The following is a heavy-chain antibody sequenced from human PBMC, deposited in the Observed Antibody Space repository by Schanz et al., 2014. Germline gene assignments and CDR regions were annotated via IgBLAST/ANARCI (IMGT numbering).Heavy chain of an antibody. CDR2: ISSGGGST. Sequence: EVQLVESGGGLVQPGGSLRLSCAASGFTFRGYAMSWVRQAPGRGLEWVSSISSGGGSTYYADSVKGRFTISRDNSKNTLYLQMNSLRAEDTAVYYCARIGGSVFDYWAQGTLVTVSS. J-gene: IGHJ4*02. CDR1: GFTFRGYA. V-gene: IGHV3-23*04. D-gene: IGHD3-10*01. CDR3: ARIGGSVFDY.